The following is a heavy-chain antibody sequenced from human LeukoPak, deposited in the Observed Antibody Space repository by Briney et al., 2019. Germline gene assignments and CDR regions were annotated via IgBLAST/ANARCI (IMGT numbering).Heavy chain of an antibody. V-gene: IGHV3-30*03. CDR3: TWSGEAD. Sequence: PGGSLRLSCAASGFTLSDYGMHWVRQAPGKGLEWVALISYHGSDKLYADSVKGRFTISRDQSKNTLYLQMNSLRAEDTAVYYCTWSGEADWGQGTLVTVSS. D-gene: IGHD3-3*01. CDR1: GFTLSDYG. CDR2: ISYHGSDK. J-gene: IGHJ4*02.